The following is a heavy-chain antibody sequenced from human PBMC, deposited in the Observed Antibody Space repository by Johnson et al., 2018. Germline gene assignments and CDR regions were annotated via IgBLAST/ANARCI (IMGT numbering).Heavy chain of an antibody. CDR1: GYTFTSFD. CDR3: ARGYSVWSNAFDV. Sequence: QVQLVESGAEVKKPGASVKVSCKASGYTFTSFDINWVRQATGQGLEWLGWMIPNRGNTGYAQKFQGRVTMTRKTSISPAYTALSSRRSEDTAVYYSARGYSVWSNAFDVWVQGTMVTVSS. CDR2: MIPNRGNT. V-gene: IGHV1-8*01. D-gene: IGHD5/OR15-5a*01. J-gene: IGHJ3*01.